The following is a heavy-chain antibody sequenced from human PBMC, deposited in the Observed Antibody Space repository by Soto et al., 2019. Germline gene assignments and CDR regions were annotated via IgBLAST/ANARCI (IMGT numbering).Heavy chain of an antibody. Sequence: PGGSLRLSCAAPGFTFSSYGMHWVRQAPGKGLEWVAVIWYDGSNKYYADSVKGRFTISRDNSKNTLYLQMNSLRAEDTAVYYCARDYDFWSGYYYYYGMDVWGQGTTVTVSS. J-gene: IGHJ6*02. V-gene: IGHV3-33*01. CDR2: IWYDGSNK. CDR3: ARDYDFWSGYYYYYGMDV. CDR1: GFTFSSYG. D-gene: IGHD3-3*01.